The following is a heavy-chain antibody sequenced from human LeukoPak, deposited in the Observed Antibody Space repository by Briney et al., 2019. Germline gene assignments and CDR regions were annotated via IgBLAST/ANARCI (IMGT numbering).Heavy chain of an antibody. CDR2: INHSGST. V-gene: IGHV4-34*01. J-gene: IGHJ4*02. CDR1: GGSFSGYY. Sequence: SETLSLTCAVYGGSFSGYYWSWIRQPPGKGLEWIGEINHSGSTNYNPSLKSRVTISVDTSKNQFSLKLSSVTAADTAVYYCARGPDFWSDKTIDYWGQGTLVTVSS. D-gene: IGHD3-3*01. CDR3: ARGPDFWSDKTIDY.